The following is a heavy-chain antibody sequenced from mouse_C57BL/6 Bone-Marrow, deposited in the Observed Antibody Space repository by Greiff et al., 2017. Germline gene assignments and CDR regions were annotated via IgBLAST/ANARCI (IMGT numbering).Heavy chain of an antibody. CDR3: ARGIDYYGSGPPGFAY. CDR2: IDPSDSYT. Sequence: VQLQQPGAELVMPGASVKLSCKASGYTFTSYWMHWVKQRPGQGLEWIGDIDPSDSYTNYNQKFKGKSTLTVDKSSSTAYMQLSSLTSEDSAVYYCARGIDYYGSGPPGFAYWGQGTLVTVSA. CDR1: GYTFTSYW. V-gene: IGHV1-69*01. D-gene: IGHD1-1*01. J-gene: IGHJ3*01.